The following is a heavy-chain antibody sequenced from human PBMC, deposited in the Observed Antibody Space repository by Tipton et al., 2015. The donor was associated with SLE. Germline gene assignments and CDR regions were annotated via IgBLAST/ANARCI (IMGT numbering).Heavy chain of an antibody. Sequence: SLRLSCAASGFTFSSYAMHWVRQAPGKGLEWVAVISYDGSNKYYADSVKGRFTISRDNSKNTLYLQMNSLRAEDTAVYYCARDHLEYYYDSSGGWYFDLWGRGTLVTVSS. CDR2: ISYDGSNK. CDR3: ARDHLEYYYDSSGGWYFDL. D-gene: IGHD3-22*01. CDR1: GFTFSSYA. V-gene: IGHV3-30*04. J-gene: IGHJ2*01.